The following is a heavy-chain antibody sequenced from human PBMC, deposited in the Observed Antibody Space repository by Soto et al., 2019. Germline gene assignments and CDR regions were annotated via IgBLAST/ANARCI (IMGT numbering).Heavy chain of an antibody. CDR1: GVTLSTNA. D-gene: IGHD6-13*01. CDR2: ISGSGGST. J-gene: IGHJ4*02. Sequence: GGSLRLSCAASGVTLSTNAVTWVRQAPGKGLEWVSTISGSGGSTYYADSVKGRFTISRDNSKNTLYLQMNSLRAEDTAVYYCAKDQGSSWYEIDYWGQGT. CDR3: AKDQGSSWYEIDY. V-gene: IGHV3-23*01.